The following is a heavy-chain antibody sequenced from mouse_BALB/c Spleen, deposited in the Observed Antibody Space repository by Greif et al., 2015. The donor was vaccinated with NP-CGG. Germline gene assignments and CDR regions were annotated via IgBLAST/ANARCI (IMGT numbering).Heavy chain of an antibody. CDR1: GFNIKDTY. CDR3: ARGDRYDPFAY. Sequence: EVQLQESGAELVKPGASVKLSCTASGFNIKDTYMHWVKQRPEQGLEWIGRIDPANGNTKYDPKFQGKATITADTSSNTAYLQLSSLTSEDTAVYYCARGDRYDPFAYWGQGTLVTVSA. J-gene: IGHJ3*01. D-gene: IGHD2-14*01. V-gene: IGHV14-3*02. CDR2: IDPANGNT.